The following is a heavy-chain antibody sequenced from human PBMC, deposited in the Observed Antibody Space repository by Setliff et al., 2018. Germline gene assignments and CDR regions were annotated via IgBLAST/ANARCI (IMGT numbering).Heavy chain of an antibody. CDR1: GGTFSSYA. D-gene: IGHD3-3*01. CDR2: IIPIFGTA. V-gene: IGHV1-69*13. Sequence: SSVKVSCKASGGTFSSYAISWVRQAPGQGLEWMGGIIPIFGTANYAQKFQGRVTITADESTSTAYMELSSLRSEDTAVYYCARGYRGYYNFWSGSQGANWFDPWGQGTLVTVS. CDR3: ARGYRGYYNFWSGSQGANWFDP. J-gene: IGHJ5*02.